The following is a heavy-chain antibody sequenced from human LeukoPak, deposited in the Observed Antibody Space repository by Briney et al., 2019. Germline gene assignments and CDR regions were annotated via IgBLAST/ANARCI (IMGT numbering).Heavy chain of an antibody. J-gene: IGHJ4*02. CDR1: GFSVITDH. CDR3: ARGGGEVKNYYGSGSYYLGY. CDR2: IYSDGSR. Sequence: PGGSLRLSCAASGFSVITDHMSWVRQAPGKGLEWVSVIYSDGSRYYADTVKGRFTISRDNSKNTVDLLLNSPRVEDTAVYYCARGGGEVKNYYGSGSYYLGYWGQGTLVTVSS. V-gene: IGHV3-53*01. D-gene: IGHD3-10*01.